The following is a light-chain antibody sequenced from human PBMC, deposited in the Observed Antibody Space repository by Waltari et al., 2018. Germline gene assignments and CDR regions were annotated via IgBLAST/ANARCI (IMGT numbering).Light chain of an antibody. Sequence: DIQMTQSPSSVSASVGDRVTISCRATQSISTWLAWFQQKPGKAPKLLIYAASSLQSGVPSRCSGSGSGTDFTLTISSLQTEDFATYYCQQANSFPLSFGQGTRVEI. J-gene: IGKJ5*01. CDR1: QSISTW. CDR3: QQANSFPLS. CDR2: AAS. V-gene: IGKV1-12*01.